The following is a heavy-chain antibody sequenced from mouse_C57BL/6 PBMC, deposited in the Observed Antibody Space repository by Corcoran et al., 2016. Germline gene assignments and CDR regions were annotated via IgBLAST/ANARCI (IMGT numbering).Heavy chain of an antibody. D-gene: IGHD1-1*01. Sequence: QVKLQQSGAELARPGDSVKQSCKASGYTFTSYGIRWVKQRTGQGLEWIGEIYPRSGNTYYNEKFKGKATLTADKSSSTAYMELRSLTSEDSAVYFCARLCTTVGSYFDYWGQGTTLTVSS. CDR2: IYPRSGNT. CDR1: GYTFTSYG. CDR3: ARLCTTVGSYFDY. J-gene: IGHJ2*01. V-gene: IGHV1-81*01.